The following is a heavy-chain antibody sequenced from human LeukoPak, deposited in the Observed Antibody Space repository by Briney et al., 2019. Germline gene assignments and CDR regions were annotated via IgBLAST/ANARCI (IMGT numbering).Heavy chain of an antibody. CDR1: QFTFSTYW. D-gene: IGHD6-19*01. J-gene: IGHJ5*02. Sequence: PGGSLRLSCAASQFTFSTYWMTWVRQAPGKGLEWVSNIKGDGSERNYVDSVKGRFTISRDNAKNSLYLQMNSLRVEDTALYYCVRQAGVSWGQGTLVTVSS. CDR3: VRQAGVS. V-gene: IGHV3-7*01. CDR2: IKGDGSER.